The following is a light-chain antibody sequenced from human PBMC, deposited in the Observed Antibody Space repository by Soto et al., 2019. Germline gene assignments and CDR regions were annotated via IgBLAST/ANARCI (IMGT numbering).Light chain of an antibody. CDR3: QQYDTAPRT. V-gene: IGKV3-20*01. CDR2: GAS. J-gene: IGKJ4*01. CDR1: QSISSDY. Sequence: PGESATLSCKTSQSISSDYLAWYQQKPGRAPRLLIYGASSRTTGIPDRFSGSGSGTDFTLTISRLEPEDCAVYYCQQYDTAPRTFGGGTKVEI.